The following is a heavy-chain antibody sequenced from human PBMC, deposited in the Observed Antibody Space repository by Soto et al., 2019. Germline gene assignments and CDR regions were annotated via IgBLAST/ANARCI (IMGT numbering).Heavy chain of an antibody. V-gene: IGHV4-39*01. Sequence: SETLSLTCTVSGGSISSSRCHWGWIRQPPGKGLEWIASIKYSGTTFYNPSLKSRVTLSVDTSKNQFALKLSSVTAAETAVYYCARADSREFDYWGQGTLVTVSS. J-gene: IGHJ4*02. CDR3: ARADSREFDY. CDR2: IKYSGTT. D-gene: IGHD3-22*01. CDR1: GGSISSSRCH.